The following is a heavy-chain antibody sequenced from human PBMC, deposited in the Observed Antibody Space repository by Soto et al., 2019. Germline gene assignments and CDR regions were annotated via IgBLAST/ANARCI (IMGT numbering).Heavy chain of an antibody. J-gene: IGHJ3*02. V-gene: IGHV1-69*13. CDR1: GGTFSSYA. CDR2: IIPIFGTA. D-gene: IGHD5-12*01. CDR3: ARDRIYSGYDFSAFDI. Sequence: SVKVSCKASGGTFSSYAISWVRRAPGQGLEWMGGIIPIFGTANYAQKFQGRVTITADESTSTAYMELSSLRSEDTAVYYCARDRIYSGYDFSAFDIWGQGTMVTVSS.